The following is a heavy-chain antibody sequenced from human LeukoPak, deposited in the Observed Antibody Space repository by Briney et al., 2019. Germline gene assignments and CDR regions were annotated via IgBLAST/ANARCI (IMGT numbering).Heavy chain of an antibody. CDR2: INHSGST. CDR1: GGSFSGYY. V-gene: IGHV4-34*01. J-gene: IGHJ4*02. Sequence: SETLSLTCAVYGGSFSGYYWSWIRQPPGKGLEWIGEINHSGSTNYNPSLKSRVTISVDPSKNQFSLKLSSVTAADTAVYYCARGRGQWLVTYRYFDYWGQGTLVTVSS. CDR3: ARGRGQWLVTYRYFDY. D-gene: IGHD6-19*01.